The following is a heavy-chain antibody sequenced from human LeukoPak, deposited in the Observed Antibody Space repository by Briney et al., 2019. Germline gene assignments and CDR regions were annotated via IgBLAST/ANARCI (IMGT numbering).Heavy chain of an antibody. CDR1: GFTFSTYA. CDR2: ISYDGSSK. CDR3: ARAVAGWYYMDV. Sequence: GGSLRLSCAASGFTFSTYAMHWVRQAPGKGLEWVAVISYDGSSKYYADSVKGRFTISRDNSKNTLYLQMNTLRPEDTAVYYCARAVAGWYYMDVWGKGTTVTISS. V-gene: IGHV3-30*04. D-gene: IGHD6-19*01. J-gene: IGHJ6*03.